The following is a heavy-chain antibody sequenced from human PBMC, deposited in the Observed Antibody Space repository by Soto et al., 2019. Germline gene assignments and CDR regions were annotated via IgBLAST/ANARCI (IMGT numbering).Heavy chain of an antibody. Sequence: ASVKVSCKASRYAFTSYGISWVRQAPGQGLEWMGWISAYNGNTNYAQKLQGRVTMTTDTSTSTAYMELRSLRSDDTAVYYSARVGWVPYYYGSGSHHNWFDPWGQGTLVTVSS. CDR1: RYAFTSYG. V-gene: IGHV1-18*04. CDR3: ARVGWVPYYYGSGSHHNWFDP. CDR2: ISAYNGNT. D-gene: IGHD3-10*01. J-gene: IGHJ5*02.